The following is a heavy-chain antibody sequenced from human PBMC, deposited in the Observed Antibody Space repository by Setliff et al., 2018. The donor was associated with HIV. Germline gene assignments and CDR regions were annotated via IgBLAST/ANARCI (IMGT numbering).Heavy chain of an antibody. V-gene: IGHV3-23*01. CDR2: IRGSGSGDTT. Sequence: LRLSCTTSGFTFSNYWMHWVRQTPGKGLEWVSTIRGSGSGDTTHYADFVKGRFTISRDNSKNTVYLQMNSLRAEDMAIYYCAREDSSWYGSLDYWGQGTPVTVSS. CDR3: AREDSSWYGSLDY. J-gene: IGHJ4*02. CDR1: GFTFSNYW. D-gene: IGHD6-13*01.